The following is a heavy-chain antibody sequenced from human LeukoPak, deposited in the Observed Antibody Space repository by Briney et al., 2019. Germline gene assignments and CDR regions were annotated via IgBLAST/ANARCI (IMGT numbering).Heavy chain of an antibody. CDR1: GGSISSGGYY. CDR3: ARRIYDSSGYSSGGAFDI. D-gene: IGHD3-22*01. CDR2: IYHSGST. J-gene: IGHJ3*02. V-gene: IGHV4-30-2*01. Sequence: SETLSLTCTVSGGSISSGGYYWSWIRQPPGKGLEWIGYIYHSGSTYYNPSLKSRVTISVDRSKNQFSLKLSSVTAADTAVYYCARRIYDSSGYSSGGAFDIWGQGTMVTVSS.